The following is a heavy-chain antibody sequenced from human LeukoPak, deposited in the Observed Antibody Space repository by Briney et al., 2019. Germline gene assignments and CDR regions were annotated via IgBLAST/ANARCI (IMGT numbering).Heavy chain of an antibody. CDR3: ARGTGSLFY. V-gene: IGHV4-61*02. J-gene: IGHJ4*01. CDR1: GGSISSGSYY. D-gene: IGHD3-10*01. CDR2: IYTSGST. Sequence: SQTLSLTCSVSGGSISSGSYYWSWIRQSAGKGLEWIGRIYTSGSTNYNPSLKGRVTISIETSKSQFSLNLNSVTAADTAVYYCARGTGSLFYWGHGILVTVSS.